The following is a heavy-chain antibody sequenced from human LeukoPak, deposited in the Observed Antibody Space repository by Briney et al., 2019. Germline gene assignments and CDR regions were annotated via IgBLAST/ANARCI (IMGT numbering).Heavy chain of an antibody. CDR3: ARGRGSRTGYNGDYLDF. CDR1: GGTFSNYA. Sequence: SVKVSCKASGGTFSNYAINWVRQAPGQGLEWMGRITPILGLINYAQKFQGRVTITADKSTSTGYMEVTGLRSDDTATYYCARGRGSRTGYNGDYLDFWGQGTLVTVSS. V-gene: IGHV1-69*04. J-gene: IGHJ4*02. CDR2: ITPILGLI. D-gene: IGHD5-18*01.